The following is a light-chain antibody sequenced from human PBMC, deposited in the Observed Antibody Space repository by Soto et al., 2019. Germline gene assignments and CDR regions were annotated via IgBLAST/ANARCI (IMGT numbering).Light chain of an antibody. V-gene: IGLV2-8*01. CDR1: SSNVGGYNY. J-gene: IGLJ2*01. Sequence: QSALTQPPSASGSPGQSVTISCTGTSSNVGGYNYVSWYQQHPGKAPKLMIYEVNKRPSGVPDRFSGSKSGNTASLTVSGLQAEDEADYYCSSYAGSNHVVFGGGTKLT. CDR3: SSYAGSNHVV. CDR2: EVN.